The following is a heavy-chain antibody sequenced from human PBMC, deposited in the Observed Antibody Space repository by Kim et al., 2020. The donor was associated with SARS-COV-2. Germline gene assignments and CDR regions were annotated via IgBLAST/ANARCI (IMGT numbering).Heavy chain of an antibody. CDR2: IYYSGST. CDR1: GGSISSSSYY. D-gene: IGHD5-12*01. J-gene: IGHJ4*02. CDR3: ARRSYGGYPDY. Sequence: SETLSLTCTVSGGSISSSSYYWGWIRQPPGKGLEWIGSIYYSGSTYYNPSLKSRVTISVDTSKNQFSLKLSSVTAADTAVYYCARRSYGGYPDYWGQGTLVTVCS. V-gene: IGHV4-39*01.